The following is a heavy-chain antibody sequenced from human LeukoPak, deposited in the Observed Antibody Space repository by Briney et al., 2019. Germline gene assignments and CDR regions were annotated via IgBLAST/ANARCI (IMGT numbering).Heavy chain of an antibody. D-gene: IGHD6-6*01. J-gene: IGHJ4*02. CDR2: IYYTGST. Sequence: SETLSLTCTVSGGSISSYYWSWIRQPPGKGLERVGYIYYTGSTNSNPSLKSRVTISVDTSKNQFSLKLSSVTAADTAVYYCATIAGSSSYWGQGTLVTVSS. CDR1: GGSISSYY. V-gene: IGHV4-59*08. CDR3: ATIAGSSSY.